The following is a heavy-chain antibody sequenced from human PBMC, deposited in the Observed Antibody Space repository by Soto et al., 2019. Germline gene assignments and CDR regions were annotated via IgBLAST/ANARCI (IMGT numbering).Heavy chain of an antibody. Sequence: ASVKVSCKASGYTFTGYYMHWVRQAPGQGLEWMGWINPNSGGTNYAQKFQGRVTMTRDTSISTAYMELSRLRSDDTAVYYCARVRGGGRKQGENGYYFDYWGQGTLVTVSS. CDR3: ARVRGGGRKQGENGYYFDY. CDR2: INPNSGGT. CDR1: GYTFTGYY. J-gene: IGHJ4*02. V-gene: IGHV1-2*02. D-gene: IGHD3-16*01.